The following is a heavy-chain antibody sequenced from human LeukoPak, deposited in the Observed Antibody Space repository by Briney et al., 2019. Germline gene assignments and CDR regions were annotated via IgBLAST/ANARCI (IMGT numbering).Heavy chain of an antibody. J-gene: IGHJ5*02. V-gene: IGHV4-39*01. Sequence: SETLSLTCTVSGGSISSSSYYWGWIRQPPGKGLEWIGSIYYSGSTYYNPSLKSRVTISVDTSKNQFSLKLSSVTAADTAVYYCARRYCSSTSCQEHPWGQGTLVTVSS. CDR2: IYYSGST. D-gene: IGHD2-2*01. CDR1: GGSISSSSYY. CDR3: ARRYCSSTSCQEHP.